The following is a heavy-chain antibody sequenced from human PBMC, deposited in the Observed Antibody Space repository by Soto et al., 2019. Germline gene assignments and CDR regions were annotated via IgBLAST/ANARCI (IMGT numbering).Heavy chain of an antibody. Sequence: EVQLLESGGGLVQPGGSLRLSCAASGFTFSTYALNWVRQAPGKGLEWVSAIGGRGGSTYFADSVKGRFSISRDSSKNTLYLQMNSLRAEDMAVYYCAKDGYGDRPYYFDYWGQGTLVTVSS. CDR3: AKDGYGDRPYYFDY. J-gene: IGHJ4*02. CDR2: IGGRGGST. CDR1: GFTFSTYA. D-gene: IGHD4-17*01. V-gene: IGHV3-23*01.